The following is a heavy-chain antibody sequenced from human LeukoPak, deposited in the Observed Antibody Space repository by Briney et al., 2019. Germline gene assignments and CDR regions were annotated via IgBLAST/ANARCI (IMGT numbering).Heavy chain of an antibody. CDR1: GFTFENYW. V-gene: IGHV3-7*01. CDR2: IKQDGSLE. D-gene: IGHD2-21*01. Sequence: PEGSLRLSCVASGFTFENYWMHWVRQAPGKGPEWVANIKQDGSLEHYMDSVKGRFTISRDNAKNSLILQMDSLRAEDTAVYYCARWTGVIDSWGQGTLVTVSS. CDR3: ARWTGVIDS. J-gene: IGHJ4*02.